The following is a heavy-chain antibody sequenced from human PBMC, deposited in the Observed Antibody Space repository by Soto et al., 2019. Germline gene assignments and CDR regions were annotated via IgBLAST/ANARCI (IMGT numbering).Heavy chain of an antibody. D-gene: IGHD5-12*01. J-gene: IGHJ6*02. CDR3: ARAVLRAYSGYDLYGMDV. V-gene: IGHV1-69*01. CDR1: GSTFSSYA. Sequence: QVQLVQSGAEVKKPGYSVKVSCKASGSTFSSYAISWVRQAPGQGLEWMGGIIPIFGTANYAQKFQGRVTITADESTSTAYMERSSVRSEDTAVYYWARAVLRAYSGYDLYGMDVWGQGATVTVSS. CDR2: IIPIFGTA.